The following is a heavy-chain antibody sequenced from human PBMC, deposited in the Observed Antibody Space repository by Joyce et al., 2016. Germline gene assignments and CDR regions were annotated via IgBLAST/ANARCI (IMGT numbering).Heavy chain of an antibody. D-gene: IGHD6-19*01. CDR3: ARDFFRVAAPFDY. V-gene: IGHV1-18*01. J-gene: IGHJ4*02. CDR2: TRAYNVYT. Sequence: HVQLVQFGAEVKKLGATVKVSCKGSGYTFTISGFSWVRQAPGQGLEWMGLTRAYNVYTNYAQKFQGRVTMTTYTSTSTAYMDLRSLRAYDTAVYYCARDFFRVAAPFDYWGQGTLVTVSS. CDR1: GYTFTISG.